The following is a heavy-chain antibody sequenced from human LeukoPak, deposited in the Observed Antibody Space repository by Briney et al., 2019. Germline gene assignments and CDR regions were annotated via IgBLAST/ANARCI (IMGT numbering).Heavy chain of an antibody. V-gene: IGHV3-30*04. J-gene: IGHJ3*02. Sequence: AGGSLRLSCAASGFTFSSYAMHWVRQAPGKGLEWVAVISYDGSNKYYADSVKGRFTISRDNSKNTLYLQMNSLRAEDTAVYYCARVGDNDAFDIWGQGTMVTVSP. D-gene: IGHD4-17*01. CDR2: ISYDGSNK. CDR3: ARVGDNDAFDI. CDR1: GFTFSSYA.